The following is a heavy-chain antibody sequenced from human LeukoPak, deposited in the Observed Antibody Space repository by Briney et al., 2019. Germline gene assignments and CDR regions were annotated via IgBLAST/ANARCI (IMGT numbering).Heavy chain of an antibody. CDR3: ARGTVTTDYFDY. CDR2: IYPGDSDT. V-gene: IGHV5-51*01. CDR1: GSSFTSYW. Sequence: PGASLKISCKGSGSSFTSYWIGWVRQMPGKGLEWMGIIYPGDSDTRNSPSFLGQVTISADKSISTAYLQWSSLKASDTAIYYCARGTVTTDYFDYWGQGTLVTVSS. D-gene: IGHD4-17*01. J-gene: IGHJ4*02.